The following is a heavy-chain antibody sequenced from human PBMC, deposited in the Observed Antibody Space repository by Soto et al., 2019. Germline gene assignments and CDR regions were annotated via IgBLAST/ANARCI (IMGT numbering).Heavy chain of an antibody. Sequence: EVQLVESGGGLVQPGGSLRLSCAASGFTFSNYWMYWVRQAPGKGLVWVSRINSDGSVSSYADSVKGRLTISRDNVKNTLYLQIDRLRDEDTAVYYCARGDCVGGTCYSLAGSFYYYMDVWGKGTTVTVFS. J-gene: IGHJ6*03. V-gene: IGHV3-74*01. CDR2: INSDGSVS. CDR3: ARGDCVGGTCYSLAGSFYYYMDV. D-gene: IGHD2-15*01. CDR1: GFTFSNYW.